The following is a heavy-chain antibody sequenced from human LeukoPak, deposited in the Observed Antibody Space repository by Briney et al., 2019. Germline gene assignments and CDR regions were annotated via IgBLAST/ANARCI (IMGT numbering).Heavy chain of an antibody. CDR2: INPSGGDT. D-gene: IGHD1-1*01. Sequence: ASVKVSCKASGYIFTSFYMHWVRQAPGQGLEWMGIINPSGGDTTYAQKFQGRVTMTRDASTSTVYMELSSLRSEDTAVYYCTRRYLNGMDVWGQGTTVTVSS. V-gene: IGHV1-46*01. J-gene: IGHJ6*02. CDR3: TRRYLNGMDV. CDR1: GYIFTSFY.